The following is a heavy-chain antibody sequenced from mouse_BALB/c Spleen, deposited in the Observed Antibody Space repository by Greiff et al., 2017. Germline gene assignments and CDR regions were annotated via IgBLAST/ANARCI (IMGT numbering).Heavy chain of an antibody. V-gene: IGHV7-1*02. CDR3: ARDPNYYGSSYAMDY. D-gene: IGHD1-1*01. Sequence: EVKVVESGGGLVQPGGSLRLSCATSGFTFSDFYMEWVRQPPGKRLEWIAASRNKANDYTTEYSASVKGRFIVSRDTSQSILYLQMNALRAEDTAIYYCARDPNYYGSSYAMDYWGQGTSVTVSS. CDR1: GFTFSDFY. J-gene: IGHJ4*01. CDR2: SRNKANDYTT.